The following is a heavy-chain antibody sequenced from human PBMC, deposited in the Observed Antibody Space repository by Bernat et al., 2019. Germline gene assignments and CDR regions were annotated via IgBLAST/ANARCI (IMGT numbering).Heavy chain of an antibody. Sequence: QLQLQESGPGLVKPSETLSLTCTFSGGSISSSSYYWGWIRQPPGKGLGGMGSIYYSGSSDDNPSLKSPVTISIDTSKNQFSLKLNSVTAADTAVYYCARQGGYCSGGTCDPYWYFDLWGRGTLVTVSS. J-gene: IGHJ2*01. V-gene: IGHV4-39*01. D-gene: IGHD2-15*01. CDR2: IYYSGSS. CDR1: GGSISSSSYY. CDR3: ARQGGYCSGGTCDPYWYFDL.